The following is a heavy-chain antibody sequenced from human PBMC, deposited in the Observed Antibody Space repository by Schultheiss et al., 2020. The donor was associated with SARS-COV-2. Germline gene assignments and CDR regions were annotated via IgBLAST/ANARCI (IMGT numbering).Heavy chain of an antibody. Sequence: SETLSLTCTVSGGSISSGGYYWSWIRQHPGKGLEWIGYIYYSGSTNYNPSLKSRVTISVDTSKSQFSLKLTSVTAADTAVYYCARGRRDGYNRPLDYWGQGTLVTVSS. CDR2: IYYSGST. D-gene: IGHD5-24*01. CDR1: GGSISSGGYY. V-gene: IGHV4-61*08. J-gene: IGHJ4*02. CDR3: ARGRRDGYNRPLDY.